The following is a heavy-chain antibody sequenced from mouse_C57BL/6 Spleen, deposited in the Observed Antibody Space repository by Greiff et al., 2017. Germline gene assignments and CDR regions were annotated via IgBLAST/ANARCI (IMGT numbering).Heavy chain of an antibody. J-gene: IGHJ3*01. CDR3: ARDPRRGFAY. CDR2: ISGGGGNT. CDR1: GFTFSSYT. Sequence: EVQLVESGGGLVKPGGSLKLSCAASGFTFSSYTMSWVRQTPEKRLEWVATISGGGGNTYYPDSVKGRFTISRDNAKNALYLQMSSLRSEDTALYYCARDPRRGFAYWGQGTLVTVSA. V-gene: IGHV5-9*01.